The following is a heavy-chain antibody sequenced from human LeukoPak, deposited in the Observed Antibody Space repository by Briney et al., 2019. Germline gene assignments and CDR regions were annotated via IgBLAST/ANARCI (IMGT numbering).Heavy chain of an antibody. CDR1: GGTFSSYA. V-gene: IGHV1-69*04. Sequence: GSSVKVSCKASGGTFSSYAISWVRQAPGQGLEWMGRIIPILGIANYAQKFQGRVTITADKSTSTAYMELSSLRSEDTAVYYCARSFGGSNAMGPDAFDIWGQGTMVTVSS. J-gene: IGHJ3*02. CDR3: ARSFGGSNAMGPDAFDI. CDR2: IIPILGIA. D-gene: IGHD3-16*01.